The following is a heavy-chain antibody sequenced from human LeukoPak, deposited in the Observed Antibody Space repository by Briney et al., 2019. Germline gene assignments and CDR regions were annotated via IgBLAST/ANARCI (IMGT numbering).Heavy chain of an antibody. V-gene: IGHV3-21*01. CDR3: AKPSEDSSGWYDAFDI. Sequence: GSLRLSCAASGFTFSSYSMNWVRQAPGKGLEWVSSISSSSSYIYYADSVKGRFTISRDNAKNSLYLQMNSLRAEDTAVYYCAKPSEDSSGWYDAFDIWGQGTMVTVSS. CDR2: ISSSSSYI. J-gene: IGHJ3*02. CDR1: GFTFSSYS. D-gene: IGHD6-19*01.